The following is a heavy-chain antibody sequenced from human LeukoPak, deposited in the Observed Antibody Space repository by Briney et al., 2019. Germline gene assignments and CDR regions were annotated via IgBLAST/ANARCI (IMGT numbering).Heavy chain of an antibody. V-gene: IGHV1-46*01. CDR2: INPGGGTTSYTQMGMINPSGGSA. CDR1: GYTFASYY. CDR3: ARDLASTPNWEFDY. D-gene: IGHD7-27*01. J-gene: IGHJ4*02. Sequence: GASVKVSCKASGYTFASYYLHWVRQAPGQGLEWMGIINPGGGTTSYTQMGMINPSGGSATYAQKFQGRVTMTRDTSTSTVYMELSSLRSDDTGVYYCARDLASTPNWEFDYWGQGTPVTVSP.